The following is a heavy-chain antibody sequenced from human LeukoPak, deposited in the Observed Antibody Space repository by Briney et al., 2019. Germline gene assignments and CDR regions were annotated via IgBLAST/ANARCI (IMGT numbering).Heavy chain of an antibody. CDR2: INTDGSFT. CDR3: ARAMVGATNGFEY. V-gene: IGHV3-74*01. J-gene: IGHJ4*02. CDR1: GFTFSSYG. Sequence: PGGSLRLSCEASGFTFSSYGMYWVRQAPGKGLVWVSRINTDGSFTSDADSVKGRVTISRDNAKNTLYLQMNSLRAEDTAVYYCARAMVGATNGFEYWGQGILVTVSS. D-gene: IGHD1-26*01.